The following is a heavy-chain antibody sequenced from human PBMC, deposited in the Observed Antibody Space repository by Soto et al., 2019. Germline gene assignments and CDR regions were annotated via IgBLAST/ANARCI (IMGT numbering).Heavy chain of an antibody. CDR3: AKDRAGSGSGWYYGMDV. J-gene: IGHJ6*02. CDR1: GFTFSSYG. V-gene: IGHV3-30*18. CDR2: ISYDGSNK. D-gene: IGHD6-19*01. Sequence: QVQLVESGGGVVQPGRSLRLSCAASGFTFSSYGMHWVRQAPGKGLEWVAVISYDGSNKYYADSVKGRFTISRDNSKNTLYLQMNSLRAEDTAVYYCAKDRAGSGSGWYYGMDVWCQGTTVTVSS.